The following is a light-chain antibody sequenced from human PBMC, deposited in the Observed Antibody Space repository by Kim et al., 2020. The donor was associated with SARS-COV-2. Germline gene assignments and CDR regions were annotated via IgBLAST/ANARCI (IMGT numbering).Light chain of an antibody. J-gene: IGKJ1*01. Sequence: DIVMSQSPDSLALSLGERATINCKSSQSVLFSSNVKNYLAWYQQKPGQPPKLLISWAFTRESGVPDRFSGSGSGTDFTLTITSLQAEDVAVYYCQQYYTLPWTFGQGTKVDIK. CDR3: QQYYTLPWT. V-gene: IGKV4-1*01. CDR2: WAF. CDR1: QSVLFSSNVKNY.